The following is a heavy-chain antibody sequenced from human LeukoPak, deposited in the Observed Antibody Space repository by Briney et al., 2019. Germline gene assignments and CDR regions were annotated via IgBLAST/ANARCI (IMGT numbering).Heavy chain of an antibody. CDR2: FDPEDGET. CDR1: GYTLTELS. D-gene: IGHD3-10*01. V-gene: IGHV1-24*01. CDR3: ATDSRGVGNAFDI. Sequence: ASVKVSCKVSGYTLTELSMHWVRQAPGKGLEWMGGFDPEDGETIYAQKFRGRVTMTKDTSTDTAYMELSSLRSEDTAVYYCATDSRGVGNAFDIWGQGTMVTVSS. J-gene: IGHJ3*02.